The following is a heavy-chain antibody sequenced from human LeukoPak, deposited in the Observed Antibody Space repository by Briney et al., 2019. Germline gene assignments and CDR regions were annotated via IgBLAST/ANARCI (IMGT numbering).Heavy chain of an antibody. J-gene: IGHJ6*02. CDR3: TTPPYYGMDV. CDR1: GFTFSDYY. V-gene: IGHV3-15*01. CDR2: IKSKTDGGTT. Sequence: GGSLRLSCAASGFTFSDYYMSWVRQAPGKGLEWVGRIKSKTDGGTTDYAAPVKGRFTISRDDSKNTLYLQMNSLKTEDTAVYYCTTPPYYGMDVWGQGTTVTVSS.